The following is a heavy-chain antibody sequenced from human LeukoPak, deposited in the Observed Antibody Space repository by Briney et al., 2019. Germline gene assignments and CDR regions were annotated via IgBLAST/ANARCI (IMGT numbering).Heavy chain of an antibody. CDR2: FYYSGTT. Sequence: SETLSLTCTVSGVSTRTDNFYWGWIRQPPGKGLEWIGTFYYSGTTYYNPSLKSRLTISVDTSKNQFSLKLSSVTAADTSVYYCARHRESDFGYYYYMDVWGKGTTVTISS. J-gene: IGHJ6*03. D-gene: IGHD4-17*01. CDR3: ARHRESDFGYYYYMDV. CDR1: GVSTRTDNFY. V-gene: IGHV4-39*01.